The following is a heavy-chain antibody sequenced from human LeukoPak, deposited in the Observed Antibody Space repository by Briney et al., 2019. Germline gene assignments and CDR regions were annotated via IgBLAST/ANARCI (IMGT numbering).Heavy chain of an antibody. D-gene: IGHD4-17*01. CDR3: ARARYGDYVRYYYYMDV. V-gene: IGHV3-23*01. CDR2: ISGSGGST. CDR1: GFTFSSYG. Sequence: GGTLRLSCAASGFTFSSYGMSWVRQAPGKGLEWVSAISGSGGSTYYADSVKGRFTISRDNSKNTLYLQMNSLRAEDTAVYYCARARYGDYVRYYYYMDVWGKGTTVTVSS. J-gene: IGHJ6*03.